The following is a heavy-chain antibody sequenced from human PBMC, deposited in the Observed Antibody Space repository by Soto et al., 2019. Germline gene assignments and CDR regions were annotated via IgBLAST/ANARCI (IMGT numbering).Heavy chain of an antibody. CDR2: ISYDGSNK. D-gene: IGHD3-22*01. CDR1: GFTFSSYG. Sequence: GGSLRLSCAASGFTFSSYGMHWVRQAPGKGLEWVAVISYDGSNKYYADSVKGRFTISRDNSKNTLYLQMNSLRAEDTAVYYCAKGHDSSGYPFDYWGQGTLVTVSS. CDR3: AKGHDSSGYPFDY. J-gene: IGHJ4*02. V-gene: IGHV3-30*18.